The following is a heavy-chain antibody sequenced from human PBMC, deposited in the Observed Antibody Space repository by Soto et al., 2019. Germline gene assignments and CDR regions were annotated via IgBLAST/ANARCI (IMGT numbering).Heavy chain of an antibody. CDR3: AKDIGYCSSTRCDYGMDV. CDR1: GFTFDDYV. J-gene: IGHJ6*02. V-gene: IGHV3-9*01. D-gene: IGHD2-2*03. Sequence: EVQLVESGGGLVQPGRSLRLSCAASGFTFDDYVVHWVRQVPGKGLEWVSGIDWNSGAIGYADSVKGRFIISRDSAKNFLFLQMNSLRAEDTALYYCAKDIGYCSSTRCDYGMDVWGQGTTVTVSS. CDR2: IDWNSGAI.